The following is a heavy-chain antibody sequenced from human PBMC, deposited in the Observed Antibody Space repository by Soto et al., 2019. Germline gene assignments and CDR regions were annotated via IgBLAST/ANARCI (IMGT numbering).Heavy chain of an antibody. CDR2: IYHSGST. V-gene: IGHV4-30-2*01. J-gene: IGHJ6*02. CDR3: ARLSKVNTNGMDV. D-gene: IGHD4-17*01. CDR1: GGSISSGGYS. Sequence: QLQLQESGSGLVKPSQTLSLTCAVSGGSISSGGYSWSWIRQPPGKGLEWIGYIYHSGSTYYNPSLTSRVTISVARSKNQFSLELSSVTAADTAVYYCARLSKVNTNGMDVWGHGTTVTVSS.